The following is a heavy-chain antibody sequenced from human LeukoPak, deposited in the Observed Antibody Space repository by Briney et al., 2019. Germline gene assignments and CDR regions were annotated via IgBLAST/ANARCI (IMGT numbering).Heavy chain of an antibody. V-gene: IGHV4-39*07. CDR1: GGSISSSSYY. Sequence: SETLSLTCTVSGGSISSSSYYWGWIRQPPGKGLEWIGSIYYSGSTYYNPSLKSRVTISVDTSKNQFSLKLSSVTAADTAVYYCARGGSGYDLRPYYFDYWGQGTLVTVSS. CDR2: IYYSGST. J-gene: IGHJ4*02. D-gene: IGHD5-12*01. CDR3: ARGGSGYDLRPYYFDY.